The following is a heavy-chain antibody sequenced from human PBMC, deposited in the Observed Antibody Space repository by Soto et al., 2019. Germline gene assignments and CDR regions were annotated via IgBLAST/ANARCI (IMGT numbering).Heavy chain of an antibody. CDR3: ASQLVPAAKAHGAFDI. Sequence: QVQLVQSGAEVKKPGASVKVSCKASGYTFTGYYMHWVRQAPGQGLEWMGWINPNSGGTNYAQKFQGWVTMTRDTSISTAYMELSRLRSDDTAVYYCASQLVPAAKAHGAFDIWGQGTMVTVSS. V-gene: IGHV1-2*04. CDR1: GYTFTGYY. D-gene: IGHD2-2*01. J-gene: IGHJ3*02. CDR2: INPNSGGT.